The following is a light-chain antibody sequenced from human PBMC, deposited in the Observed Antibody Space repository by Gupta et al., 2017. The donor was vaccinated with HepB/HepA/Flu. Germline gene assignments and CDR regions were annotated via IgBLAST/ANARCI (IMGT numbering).Light chain of an antibody. CDR3: QTWATGFWV. CDR1: SGHRSYA. CDR2: FDNDGNY. J-gene: IGLJ3*02. Sequence: QPVLTQSPSASASLGASVKLTCTLSSGHRSYAIAWHQQHPEKGPRFLIVFDNDGNYRKGDGIHDCFSGSSSGAARYLIISSLQEEDDGYYYCQTWATGFWVFGGGTNLTVL. V-gene: IGLV4-69*01.